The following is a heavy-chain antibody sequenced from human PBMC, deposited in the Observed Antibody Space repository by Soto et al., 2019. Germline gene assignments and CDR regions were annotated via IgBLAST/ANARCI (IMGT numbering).Heavy chain of an antibody. V-gene: IGHV1-69*13. CDR1: GGTLSSYA. J-gene: IGHJ4*02. CDR3: ARRRYPPTFDY. Sequence: ASVKVACKASGGTLSSYAIILVLQSPGQWLEWMGVIIPIFGTSNYAQKFQGRVKITADESKSTAYMELSSLRSEDTAVYYCARRRYPPTFDYRGTGHIVTVSS. CDR2: IIPIFGTS. D-gene: IGHD1-20*01.